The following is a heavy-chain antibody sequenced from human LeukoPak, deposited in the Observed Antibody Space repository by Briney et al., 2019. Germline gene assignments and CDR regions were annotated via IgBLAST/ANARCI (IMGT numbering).Heavy chain of an antibody. Sequence: ASVKVSCKASGYTFTGYYMHWVRQAPGQGLEWIGRINPNSGGTNYAQKFQGRVTMTRDTSISTPYMELSRLRSDDTAVYYCARPSHGIAAAWDFDYWGPGTLVTVSS. CDR3: ARPSHGIAAAWDFDY. CDR2: INPNSGGT. CDR1: GYTFTGYY. J-gene: IGHJ4*02. V-gene: IGHV1-2*06. D-gene: IGHD6-13*01.